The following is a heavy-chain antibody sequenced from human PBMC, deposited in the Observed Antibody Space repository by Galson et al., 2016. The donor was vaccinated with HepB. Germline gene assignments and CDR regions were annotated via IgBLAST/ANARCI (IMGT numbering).Heavy chain of an antibody. D-gene: IGHD3-16*02. V-gene: IGHV3-23*01. J-gene: IGHJ4*02. CDR3: AKDMGTYRPYYFDC. CDR1: GFTFSSYA. Sequence: SLRLSCAASGFTFSSYAMSWVRQAPGKGLEWVAAISGSGGSTYYADSVKGRFAISRDKSKNTLYLQMNSLRAEDTATYYCAKDMGTYRPYYFDCWGQGTLVTASS. CDR2: ISGSGGST.